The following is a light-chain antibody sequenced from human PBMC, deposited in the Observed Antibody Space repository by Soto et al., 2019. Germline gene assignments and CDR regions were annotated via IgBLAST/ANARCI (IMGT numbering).Light chain of an antibody. CDR3: TSYTTNKTPL. CDR1: SSDVGGYNY. J-gene: IGLJ2*01. Sequence: QSALTQPASVSGAPGQSITISCTGTSSDVGGYNYVSWYQQHPGKAPKLRIYDVSSRPSGVSNRFSGYKSGNTASLTISGLLSEDDADYYCTSYTTNKTPLFGGGTKLTVL. V-gene: IGLV2-14*03. CDR2: DVS.